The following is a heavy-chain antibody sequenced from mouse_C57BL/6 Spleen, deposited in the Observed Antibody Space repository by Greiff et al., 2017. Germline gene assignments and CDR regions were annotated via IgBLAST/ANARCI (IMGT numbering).Heavy chain of an antibody. V-gene: IGHV5-17*01. D-gene: IGHD2-5*01. J-gene: IGHJ2*01. CDR1: GFTFSDYG. CDR2: ISSGSSTI. Sequence: EVKLMESGGGLVKPGGSLKLSCAASGFTFSDYGMHWVRQAPEKGLEWVAYISSGSSTIYYADTVKGRFTISRDKAKNTLFLQMTRLRSEDTAMYYCARPGYYSNSYYLDYWGQGTTLTVSS. CDR3: ARPGYYSNSYYLDY.